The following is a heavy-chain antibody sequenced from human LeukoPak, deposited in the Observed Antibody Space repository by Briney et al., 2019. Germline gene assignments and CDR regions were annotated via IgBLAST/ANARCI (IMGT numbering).Heavy chain of an antibody. D-gene: IGHD2-2*01. Sequence: ASVKVSCKASGYTFTSYGISWVRQAPGRGLEWMGWISAYNGNTNYAQKLQGRVTMTTDTSTSTAYMELRSLRSDDTAVYYCAREHHNFIVVVPAATYYFDYWGQGTLVTVSS. V-gene: IGHV1-18*01. CDR2: ISAYNGNT. J-gene: IGHJ4*02. CDR1: GYTFTSYG. CDR3: AREHHNFIVVVPAATYYFDY.